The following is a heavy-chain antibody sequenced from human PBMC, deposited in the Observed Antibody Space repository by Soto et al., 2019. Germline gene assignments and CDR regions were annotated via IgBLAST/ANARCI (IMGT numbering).Heavy chain of an antibody. CDR3: TRAHGSGHNWFDP. V-gene: IGHV3-66*01. J-gene: IGHJ5*02. CDR1: GFTVSSNY. Sequence: EVQLVESGGGLVQPGGSLRLSCAASGFTVSSNYMSWVRQAPGKGLEWVSVIYSGGSTYYADSVKGRFTISRDNSKNTLYLQMNSLRAEDTAVYYCTRAHGSGHNWFDPWGQGTLVTVSS. CDR2: IYSGGST. D-gene: IGHD3-10*01.